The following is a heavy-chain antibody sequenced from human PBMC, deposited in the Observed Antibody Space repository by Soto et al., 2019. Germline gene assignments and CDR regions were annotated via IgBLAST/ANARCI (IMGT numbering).Heavy chain of an antibody. CDR1: GVTFNRQD. V-gene: IGHV1-69*13. Sequence: ASVKVSCKASGVTFNRQDMRWVRQAPGQGLEWMGGIIPMFGTPHYAEKFQDRVTITADESTGTAYLELSSLTSEDTAVYYCAKIPSLYGYFYFDYWGQGTLVTVSS. CDR3: AKIPSLYGYFYFDY. D-gene: IGHD2-8*02. CDR2: IIPMFGTP. J-gene: IGHJ4*02.